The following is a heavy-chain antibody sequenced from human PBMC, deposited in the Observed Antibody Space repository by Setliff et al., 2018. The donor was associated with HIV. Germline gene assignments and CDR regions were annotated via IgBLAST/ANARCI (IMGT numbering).Heavy chain of an antibody. V-gene: IGHV4-61*09. CDR3: ARDRGGHDTGSYYYMDV. D-gene: IGHD3-16*01. Sequence: SATLSLTCSVSGGTITRGSYYWGWIRQPAGKGLEWIGHIYTNGSTSYSPSLKSRVTISVDTSKNQFSLRLSSVTASDTAVSYWARDRGGHDTGSYYYMDVWGKGTTVTVSS. J-gene: IGHJ6*03. CDR2: IYTNGST. CDR1: GGTITRGSYY.